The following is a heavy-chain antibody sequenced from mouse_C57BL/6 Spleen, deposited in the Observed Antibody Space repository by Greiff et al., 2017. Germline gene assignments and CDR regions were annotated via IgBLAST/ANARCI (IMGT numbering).Heavy chain of an antibody. CDR2: ISDGGSYT. CDR3: ARSHYYGSIHYFDY. D-gene: IGHD1-1*01. CDR1: GFTFSSYA. Sequence: EVKLVESGGGLVKPGGSLKLSCAASGFTFSSYAMSWVRQTPEKRLEWVATISDGGSYTYYPDNVKGRFTISRDNAKNNLYLQMSHLKSEDTAMYYCARSHYYGSIHYFDYWGQGTTLTVSS. V-gene: IGHV5-4*03. J-gene: IGHJ2*01.